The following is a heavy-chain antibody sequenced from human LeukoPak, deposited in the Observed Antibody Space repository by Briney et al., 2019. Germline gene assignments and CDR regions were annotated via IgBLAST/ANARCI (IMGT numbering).Heavy chain of an antibody. CDR1: GGPISGYY. Sequence: SETLSLPCTVSGGPISGYYWNWIRQPPGKGLEWIGYIYYSGSTNYNPSLKSRVTISVDTSKNQFSLKLSSVTAADTAVYYCARLPSAASFDYWGQGTLVTVSS. D-gene: IGHD6-25*01. CDR3: ARLPSAASFDY. V-gene: IGHV4-59*08. J-gene: IGHJ4*02. CDR2: IYYSGST.